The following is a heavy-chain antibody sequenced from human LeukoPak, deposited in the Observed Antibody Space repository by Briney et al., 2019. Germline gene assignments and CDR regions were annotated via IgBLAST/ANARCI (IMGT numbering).Heavy chain of an antibody. Sequence: KPSETLSLTCAVSGYSISSGYYWGWIRQPPGKGLEWIGSIYHSGSTYYNPSLKSRVTISVDTSKNQFSLKLSSVTAADTAVYYCALLGYCSSTSCSPDYWGQGTLVTVSS. CDR3: ALLGYCSSTSCSPDY. V-gene: IGHV4-38-2*01. CDR1: GYSISSGYY. J-gene: IGHJ4*02. D-gene: IGHD2-2*01. CDR2: IYHSGST.